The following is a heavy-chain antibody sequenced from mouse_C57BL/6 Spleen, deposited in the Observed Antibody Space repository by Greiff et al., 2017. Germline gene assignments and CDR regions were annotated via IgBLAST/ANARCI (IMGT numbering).Heavy chain of an antibody. CDR2: IYPGDGDT. Sequence: VKLQESGPELVKPGASVKISCKASGYAFSSSWMNWVKQRPGKGLEWIGRIYPGDGDTNYNGKFKGKATLTADKSSSTAYMQLSSLTSEDSAVYFCATVVDWYFDVWGTGTTVTVSS. J-gene: IGHJ1*03. D-gene: IGHD1-1*01. CDR3: ATVVDWYFDV. CDR1: GYAFSSSW. V-gene: IGHV1-82*01.